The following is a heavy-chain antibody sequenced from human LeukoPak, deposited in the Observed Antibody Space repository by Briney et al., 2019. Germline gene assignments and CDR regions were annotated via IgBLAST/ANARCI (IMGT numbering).Heavy chain of an antibody. Sequence: GGSLRLSCAASGFTVSSNYMSWVRQAPGKGLEWVSVIYSGGSTYYADSVKGRFTISRVNSKNTLYLQMNSLRAEDTAVYYCASGLYGDLGFDYWGQGTLVTVSS. V-gene: IGHV3-66*01. CDR2: IYSGGST. D-gene: IGHD4-17*01. CDR3: ASGLYGDLGFDY. CDR1: GFTVSSNY. J-gene: IGHJ4*02.